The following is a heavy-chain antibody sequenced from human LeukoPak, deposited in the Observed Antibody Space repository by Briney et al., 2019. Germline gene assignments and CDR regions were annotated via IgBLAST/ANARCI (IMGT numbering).Heavy chain of an antibody. J-gene: IGHJ4*02. V-gene: IGHV4-34*01. Sequence: SQTLSLTCAVYGGSFTGYYASWIRQPPGNGLEWIGEINHSVSTTYNPSLKARFTIPVDTSKNQCSLKLSCVPAAETAVYCCARLWNYDYIWGSYRFFDYWGQGTLVTVSS. CDR3: ARLWNYDYIWGSYRFFDY. CDR1: GGSFTGYY. D-gene: IGHD3-16*02. CDR2: INHSVST.